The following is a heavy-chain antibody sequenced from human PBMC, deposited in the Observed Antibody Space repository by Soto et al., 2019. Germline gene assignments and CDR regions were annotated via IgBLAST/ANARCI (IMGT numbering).Heavy chain of an antibody. V-gene: IGHV3-11*06. CDR2: SSNSGTFA. D-gene: IGHD1-1*01. CDR1: GFTFSDYY. CDR3: ARSGDNFNVLDY. Sequence: GGSRRLSCAASGFTFSDYYMSWVRQAPGRGLEWISYSSNSGTFARYATSVKGRFSISRDNANNSLYLEMNSLRVEDTAVYYCARSGDNFNVLDYWGQGTPVTVSS. J-gene: IGHJ4*02.